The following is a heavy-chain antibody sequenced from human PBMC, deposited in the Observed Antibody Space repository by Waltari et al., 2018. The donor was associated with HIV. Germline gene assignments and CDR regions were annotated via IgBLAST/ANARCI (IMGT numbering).Heavy chain of an antibody. CDR3: AKVPVLPTCREDY. V-gene: IGHV3-23*04. D-gene: IGHD3-10*01. J-gene: IGHJ4*02. CDR2: ISGNGGSR. CDR1: GFNFSMYV. Sequence: EVQLVESGGGLVQPGESLRLSCAASGFNFSMYVMTWVRQAPGKGVQWVAGISGNGGSRYYTDSVKGRFTISRDNSKKTLYLQMDSLRAEDTAVYYCAKVPVLPTCREDYWGQGTLVTVSS.